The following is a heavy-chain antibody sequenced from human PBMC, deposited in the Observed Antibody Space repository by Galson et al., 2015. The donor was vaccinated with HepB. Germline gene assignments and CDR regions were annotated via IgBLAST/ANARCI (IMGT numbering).Heavy chain of an antibody. J-gene: IGHJ4*02. Sequence: SLRLSCAASGFTFSDYYMGWIRQAPGKGLEWVSYISSSGSIIYYADSVKGRFTISRDNAKNSLFLQMNSLRAEDTAVYYCVGGGYTSGWSAFDYWGQGTLVTVSS. CDR3: VGGGYTSGWSAFDY. D-gene: IGHD6-19*01. CDR2: ISSSGSII. CDR1: GFTFSDYY. V-gene: IGHV3-11*01.